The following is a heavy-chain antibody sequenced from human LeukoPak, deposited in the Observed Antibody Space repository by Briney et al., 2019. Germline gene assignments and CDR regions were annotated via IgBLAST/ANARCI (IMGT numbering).Heavy chain of an antibody. CDR3: AKIGRSYDFWTGYYEEEVDYMDV. J-gene: IGHJ6*03. CDR1: GFTFSSYG. V-gene: IGHV3-23*01. Sequence: GGSLRLSCAASGFTFSSYGMNWVRQAPGKGLEWVSGISDSGVGTKHADSVKGRFTISRDNSKNTLYLQMNSLRAEDTAVYYCAKIGRSYDFWTGYYEEEVDYMDVWGKGTTVTVSS. CDR2: ISDSGVGT. D-gene: IGHD3-3*01.